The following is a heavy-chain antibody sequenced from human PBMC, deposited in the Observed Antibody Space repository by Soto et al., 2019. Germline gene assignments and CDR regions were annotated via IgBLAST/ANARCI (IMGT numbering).Heavy chain of an antibody. V-gene: IGHV3-30*04. Sequence: GGSLRLSCAASGFTFSNYAMHWVRQAPGKRLEWVAIISFDGRNNFYADSVKGRFTISRDNSKNTLYLQMNSLRAEDTAVFYCARGGQWLAQAPFDHWGQGIVVTVSS. CDR2: ISFDGRNN. CDR3: ARGGQWLAQAPFDH. D-gene: IGHD6-19*01. J-gene: IGHJ4*02. CDR1: GFTFSNYA.